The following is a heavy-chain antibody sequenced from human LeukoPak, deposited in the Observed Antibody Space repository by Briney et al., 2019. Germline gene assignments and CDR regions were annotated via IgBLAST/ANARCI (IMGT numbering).Heavy chain of an antibody. CDR1: GFPFSAYA. J-gene: IGHJ4*02. CDR2: ISASGDTT. Sequence: GGSLRLSCAASGFPFSAYAMSWVRQAPGKGLEWVSAISASGDTTYYADSVRGRFTISRDNSKNTLYLQMNSLRAGDTALYYCAKESLRGHSYGFDNWGQGTLVTVSS. V-gene: IGHV3-23*01. CDR3: AKESLRGHSYGFDN. D-gene: IGHD5-18*01.